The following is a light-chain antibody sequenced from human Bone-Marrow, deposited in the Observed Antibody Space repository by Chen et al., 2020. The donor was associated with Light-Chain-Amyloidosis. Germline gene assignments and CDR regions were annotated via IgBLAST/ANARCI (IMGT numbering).Light chain of an antibody. Sequence: YELTQPPPVSVPQGQPARITGSGDALPSKNAFCSQQKAGQAPVLVIYEDDKRPSGFSARFSGSSSGTVATLTISGAQLDDAAYYSCFSVGRSGLLWVFGGGTRLTVL. CDR2: EDD. J-gene: IGLJ2*01. CDR3: FSVGRSGLLWV. V-gene: IGLV3-10*01. CDR1: ALPSKN.